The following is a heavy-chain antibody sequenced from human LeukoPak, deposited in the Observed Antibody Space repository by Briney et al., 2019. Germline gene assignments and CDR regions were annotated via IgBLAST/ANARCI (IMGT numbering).Heavy chain of an antibody. V-gene: IGHV3-20*04. CDR1: GFRFDDHG. J-gene: IGHJ6*03. CDR3: GRVYCSTTSCYDYYDYYMDV. CDR2: TNWDGAST. D-gene: IGHD2-2*01. Sequence: PGGSLRLSCAASGFRFDDHGMSWVRHVPGKGLEWVSGTNWDGASTGYADSVKGRFTISRDNVKNFLYLQMNSLRVEDTALYFCGRVYCSTTSCYDYYDYYMDVWGKGTTVTVSS.